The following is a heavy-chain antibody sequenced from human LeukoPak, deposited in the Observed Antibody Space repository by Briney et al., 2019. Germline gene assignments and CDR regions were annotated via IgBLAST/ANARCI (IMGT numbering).Heavy chain of an antibody. CDR3: ARFLRGDYTDYALDY. D-gene: IGHD4-11*01. Sequence: GGSLRLSCTASGFTFSRKGMSWVRQAPGKGLEWVSGMSGSGDRTYYADSVKGRFTISRDNAKNSLYLQMNSLRAEDTAVYYCARFLRGDYTDYALDYWGQGTLVTVSS. J-gene: IGHJ4*02. CDR1: GFTFSRKG. V-gene: IGHV3-23*01. CDR2: MSGSGDRT.